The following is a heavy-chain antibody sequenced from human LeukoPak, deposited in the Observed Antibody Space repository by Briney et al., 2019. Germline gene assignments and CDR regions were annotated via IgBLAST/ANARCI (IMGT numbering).Heavy chain of an antibody. J-gene: IGHJ5*02. CDR1: GGSISSYY. D-gene: IGHD2-2*01. CDR2: IYYSGST. CDR3: ARNYCSSTSCYGLVPNWFDP. Sequence: PSETLSLTCTVSGGSISSYYWSWIRQPPGKGLEWIGYIYYSGSTNYNPSLKSRVTISVDTSKNQFSLKPSSVTAADTAVYYCARNYCSSTSCYGLVPNWFDPWGQGTLVTVSS. V-gene: IGHV4-59*01.